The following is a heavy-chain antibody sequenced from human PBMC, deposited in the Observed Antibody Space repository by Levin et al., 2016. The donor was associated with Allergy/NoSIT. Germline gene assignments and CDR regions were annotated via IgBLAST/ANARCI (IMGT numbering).Heavy chain of an antibody. CDR2: IYYSGST. J-gene: IGHJ4*02. V-gene: IGHV4-59*01. D-gene: IGHD3-10*01. CDR1: GGSISSYY. Sequence: SETLSLTCTVSGGSISSYYWSWIRQPPGKGLEWIGYIYYSGSTNYNPSLKSRVTISVDTSKNQFSLKLSSVTAADTAVYYCAREWFGELLYWGQGTLVTVSS. CDR3: AREWFGELLY.